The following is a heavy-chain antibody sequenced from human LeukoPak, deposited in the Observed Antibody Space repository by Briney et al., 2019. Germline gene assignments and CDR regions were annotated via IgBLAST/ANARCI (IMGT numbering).Heavy chain of an antibody. V-gene: IGHV3-23*01. D-gene: IGHD6-13*01. Sequence: GGSLRLSCAASGFTFSSYAMSWVRQAPGKGLEWVSAISGSGGSTYYADSVKGRFTISRDNSENTLYLQMNSLRAEDTAVYYCAKDKLQQLVRYYFDYWGQGTLVTVSS. J-gene: IGHJ4*02. CDR2: ISGSGGST. CDR1: GFTFSSYA. CDR3: AKDKLQQLVRYYFDY.